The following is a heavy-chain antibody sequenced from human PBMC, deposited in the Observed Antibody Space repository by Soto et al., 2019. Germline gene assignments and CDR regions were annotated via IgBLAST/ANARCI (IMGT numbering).Heavy chain of an antibody. D-gene: IGHD3-22*01. J-gene: IGHJ5*02. CDR3: ARDTQQDSNGYYLEWFDP. CDR1: GYTFYRYG. V-gene: IGHV1-18*01. CDR2: INPSNDNT. Sequence: SVTVSCKASGYTFYRYGITWVRQAPGQGLEWMGWINPSNDNTNYAQKFRGRVTMTTDASTSTAHMELRSLKSDDTAVYYCARDTQQDSNGYYLEWFDPWGQGTLVTVSS.